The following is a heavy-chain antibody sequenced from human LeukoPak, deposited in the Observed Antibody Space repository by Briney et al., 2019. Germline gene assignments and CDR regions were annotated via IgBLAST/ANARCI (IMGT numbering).Heavy chain of an antibody. D-gene: IGHD3-22*01. Sequence: GGSLRLSCVASGFTFSSYWMHWVRQAPGKGLVWVSRINGDGSTTSYADSVKGRFTISRDNAKNTLYLQMNSLRAEDTAVYYFAKNRRSGGYYYGDVFNIGAKGKRSPVSS. CDR2: INGDGSTT. CDR3: AKNRRSGGYYYGDVFNI. V-gene: IGHV3-74*01. J-gene: IGHJ3*02. CDR1: GFTFSSYW.